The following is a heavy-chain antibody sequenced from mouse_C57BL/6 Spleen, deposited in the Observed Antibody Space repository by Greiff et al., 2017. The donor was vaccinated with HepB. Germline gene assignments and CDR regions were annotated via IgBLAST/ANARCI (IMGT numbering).Heavy chain of an antibody. J-gene: IGHJ1*03. CDR1: GYSITSGYY. CDR2: ISYDGSN. V-gene: IGHV3-6*01. Sequence: EVKLMESGPGLVKPSQSLSLTCSVTGYSITSGYYWNWIRQFPGNKLEWMGYISYDGSNNYNPSLKNRISITRDTSKNQFFLKLNSVTTEDTATYYCARRYYGNPHWYFDVWGTGTTVTVSS. CDR3: ARRYYGNPHWYFDV. D-gene: IGHD1-1*01.